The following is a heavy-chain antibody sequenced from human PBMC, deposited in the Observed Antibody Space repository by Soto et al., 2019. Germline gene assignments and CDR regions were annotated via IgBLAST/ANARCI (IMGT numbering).Heavy chain of an antibody. J-gene: IGHJ6*02. Sequence: QVQLVQSGSEVKKPGASVKVSCKASGNRLFSYGLSWLRQTPEKGLEWMGWISPDNGNTNYPQKLQGRATMTPETSTSKSYMERRSPRSDGTAIYWCAREGSGGGGMDVWGQGTTVTVSS. CDR3: AREGSGGGGMDV. CDR1: GNRLFSYG. CDR2: ISPDNGNT. V-gene: IGHV1-18*01. D-gene: IGHD1-26*01.